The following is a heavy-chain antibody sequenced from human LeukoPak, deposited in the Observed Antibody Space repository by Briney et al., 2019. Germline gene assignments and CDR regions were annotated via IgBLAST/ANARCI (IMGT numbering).Heavy chain of an antibody. D-gene: IGHD3-3*01. CDR3: ARVRGDTISYYYYMDV. V-gene: IGHV4-61*02. Sequence: PSETLSLTCAVSGDSIGRGSYYWGWIRQPAGKAPEWIGRIFNTGSTSYNPSLKSRVTISVDTSKNQFSLNLRSVTAADTAVYYCARVRGDTISYYYYMDVWGKGTTVTVSS. CDR1: GDSIGRGSYY. J-gene: IGHJ6*03. CDR2: IFNTGST.